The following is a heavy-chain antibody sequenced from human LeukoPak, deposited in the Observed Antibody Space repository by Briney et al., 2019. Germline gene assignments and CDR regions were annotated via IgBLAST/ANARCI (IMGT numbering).Heavy chain of an antibody. Sequence: GGSLRLSCAASGFTFSTYAMSWVRQAPGKGLEWVSAISGSGGSTYYADSVKGRFTISRDNSKNTLYLQMNSLRAEDTAVYYCAKVRVWFGDFDYWGQGTLVTVSS. V-gene: IGHV3-23*01. CDR3: AKVRVWFGDFDY. CDR2: ISGSGGST. CDR1: GFTFSTYA. J-gene: IGHJ4*02. D-gene: IGHD3-10*01.